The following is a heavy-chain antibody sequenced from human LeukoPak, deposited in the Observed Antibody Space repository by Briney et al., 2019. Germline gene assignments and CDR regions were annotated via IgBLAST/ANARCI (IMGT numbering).Heavy chain of an antibody. Sequence: GGSLRLSCAASGFTFSTYSMNWVRQAPGKGLDWVSYISSSSTTIYYADSVKGRFTISRDNAKNSLYLQMNSLRAEDTAVYYCARDLFMTTVTTRDYWGQGTLVTVSS. J-gene: IGHJ4*02. V-gene: IGHV3-48*04. CDR3: ARDLFMTTVTTRDY. CDR1: GFTFSTYS. CDR2: ISSSSTTI. D-gene: IGHD4-17*01.